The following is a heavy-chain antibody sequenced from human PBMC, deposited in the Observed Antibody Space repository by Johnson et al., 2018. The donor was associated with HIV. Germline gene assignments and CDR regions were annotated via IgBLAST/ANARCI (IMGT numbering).Heavy chain of an antibody. J-gene: IGHJ3*02. CDR2: IDTAGRT. V-gene: IGHV3-66*01. CDR1: GFTVSSNY. CDR3: ASEQGGSYYAAFDI. D-gene: IGHD1-26*01. Sequence: VQLVESGGGLVRPGGSLRLSCTASGFTVSSNYMSWVRQAPGKGLEWVSVIDTAGRTYDADSVKGRFTISRDISKNNMYLQMNSLRAEDKAVYYCASEQGGSYYAAFDIWGQGTMVTVSS.